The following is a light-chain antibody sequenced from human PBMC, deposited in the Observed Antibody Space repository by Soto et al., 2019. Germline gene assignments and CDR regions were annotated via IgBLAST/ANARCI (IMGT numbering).Light chain of an antibody. V-gene: IGLV2-14*01. CDR3: SSYTSSSTYVV. CDR2: EVS. Sequence: QSALTQPASVSGSPGQSITISCTGTSSDVGAYNSVSWYQQYPGKAPKLMICEVSNRPSGVSNRFSGSKSGNTASLTISGLQAEDEADYYCSSYTSSSTYVVFGGGTKVTVL. CDR1: SSDVGAYNS. J-gene: IGLJ2*01.